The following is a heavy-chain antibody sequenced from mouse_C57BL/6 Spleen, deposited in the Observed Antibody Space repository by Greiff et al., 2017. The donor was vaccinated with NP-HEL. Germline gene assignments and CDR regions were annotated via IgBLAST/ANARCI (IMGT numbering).Heavy chain of an antibody. D-gene: IGHD1-1*01. V-gene: IGHV1-64*01. Sequence: QVQLQQPGAELVKPGASVKLSCKASGYTFTSYWMHWVKQRPGQGLEWIGMIHPNSGSTNYNEKFKSKATLTVDKSSSTAYMHLSSLTSEDSAVYYCARGDYGSSESYYALDYWGQGTSVTVSS. CDR2: IHPNSGST. J-gene: IGHJ4*01. CDR1: GYTFTSYW. CDR3: ARGDYGSSESYYALDY.